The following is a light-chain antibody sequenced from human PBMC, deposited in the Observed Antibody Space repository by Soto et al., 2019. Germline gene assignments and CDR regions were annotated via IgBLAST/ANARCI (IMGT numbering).Light chain of an antibody. CDR2: GAS. V-gene: IGKV3-20*01. CDR3: QQYSSSSWT. J-gene: IGKJ1*01. CDR1: QSVSSSY. Sequence: EIVLTQSPGTLSLSPGDRATLSCRASQSVSSSYLAWYQQKPGQAPRLLIYGASSRATGIPDRFSGSGSGTDFTLTISRLEPEDFAVYYCQQYSSSSWTFGQGTKVEIK.